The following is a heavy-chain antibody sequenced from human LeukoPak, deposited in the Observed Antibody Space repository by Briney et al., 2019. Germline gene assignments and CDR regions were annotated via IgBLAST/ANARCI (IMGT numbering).Heavy chain of an antibody. D-gene: IGHD6-13*01. Sequence: PGRSLRLSCAASGFTFTSYGIHWVRQAPDKGLVWVAVISTDGNNTYYADSVKGRFTISRDNSKNTLYLQMNSLRAEDTAVYYCAKDAPSHSSSLSGPFDYWGQGTLVTVSS. J-gene: IGHJ4*02. V-gene: IGHV3-30*18. CDR2: ISTDGNNT. CDR3: AKDAPSHSSSLSGPFDY. CDR1: GFTFTSYG.